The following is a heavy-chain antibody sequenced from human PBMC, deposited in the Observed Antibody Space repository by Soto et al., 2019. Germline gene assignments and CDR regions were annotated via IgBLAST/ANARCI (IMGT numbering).Heavy chain of an antibody. J-gene: IGHJ6*02. CDR3: AKGDCSSTSCANYYYYSGMDG. V-gene: IGHV6-1*01. D-gene: IGHD2-2*01. Sequence: SQTLSLTFAISGASVSSNSAACNWIRQSPSRGLEWLGRTYYRSKWYNDYAVSVKSRITINPDTSKNQFSPQLNSVTPEDTAVYYCAKGDCSSTSCANYYYYSGMDGWGHVTKFTLAS. CDR2: TYYRSKWYN. CDR1: GASVSSNSAA.